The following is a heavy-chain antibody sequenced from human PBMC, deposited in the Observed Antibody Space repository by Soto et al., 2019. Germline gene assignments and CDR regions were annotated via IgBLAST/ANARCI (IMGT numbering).Heavy chain of an antibody. D-gene: IGHD2-8*01. CDR2: IYYSGST. J-gene: IGHJ4*02. Sequence: SETLSLTCTVSGGSISSYDWSWIRQPPGKGLEWIGCIYYSGSTNYNPSLKRRVTISVDTSKNQFSLKLSSVTAADTAVYYCSTPFEYCTNGVCYEFDYWGQGTLVTVSS. V-gene: IGHV4-59*08. CDR1: GGSISSYD. CDR3: STPFEYCTNGVCYEFDY.